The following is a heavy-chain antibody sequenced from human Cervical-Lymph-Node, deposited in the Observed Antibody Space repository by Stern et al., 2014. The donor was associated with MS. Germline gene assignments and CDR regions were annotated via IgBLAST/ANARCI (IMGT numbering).Heavy chain of an antibody. V-gene: IGHV4-59*01. CDR3: ARATDL. J-gene: IGHJ5*02. Sequence: MQLVESGPGLLRPSETLSLTCTVSGASITSYYWSWIRQPPGKGLEWIGYIYYSGTTNYNASLKGRVAISIDTSKTQFSLRLSSVTAADTAVYYCARATDLWGQETLVTVSS. CDR2: IYYSGTT. CDR1: GASITSYY.